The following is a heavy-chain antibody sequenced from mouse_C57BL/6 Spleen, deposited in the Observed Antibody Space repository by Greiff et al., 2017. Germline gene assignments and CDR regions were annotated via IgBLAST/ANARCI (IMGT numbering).Heavy chain of an antibody. D-gene: IGHD1-1*01. CDR1: GYTFTSYW. J-gene: IGHJ2*01. V-gene: IGHV1-59*01. CDR3: ARIGPITTEYDY. Sequence: VQLQQPGAELVRPGTSVKLSCKASGYTFTSYWMHWVKQRPGQGLEWIGVIDPSDSYTNYNQKFKGKATLTVDISSSTAYMQLSSLTSEDSAVYYCARIGPITTEYDYWGQGTTLTVSS. CDR2: IDPSDSYT.